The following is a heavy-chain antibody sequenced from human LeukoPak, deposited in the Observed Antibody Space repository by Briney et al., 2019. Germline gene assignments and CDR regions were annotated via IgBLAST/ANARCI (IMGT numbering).Heavy chain of an antibody. V-gene: IGHV1-18*01. Sequence: ASVKVSCKASGYTFTSYGISWVRQAPGQGLEWMGWISAYNGNTNYAQKLQGRVTMTTDTSTSTAYMGLRSLRSDDTAVYYCARTYYDFWSGYYTIDYWGQGTLVTVSS. CDR3: ARTYYDFWSGYYTIDY. J-gene: IGHJ4*02. D-gene: IGHD3-3*01. CDR2: ISAYNGNT. CDR1: GYTFTSYG.